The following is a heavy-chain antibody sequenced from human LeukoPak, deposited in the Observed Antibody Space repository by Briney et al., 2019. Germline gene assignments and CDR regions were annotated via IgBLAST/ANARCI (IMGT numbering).Heavy chain of an antibody. Sequence: GASVKVSCKASGYTFTGYYMHWVRQAPGQGLEWMGWINPNSGGINYAQKFQGRVTMTRDTSISTAYMELSRLRSDDTAVYYCARDSYDFWSGERWFDPWGQGTLVTVSS. CDR1: GYTFTGYY. V-gene: IGHV1-2*02. CDR3: ARDSYDFWSGERWFDP. J-gene: IGHJ5*02. D-gene: IGHD3-3*01. CDR2: INPNSGGI.